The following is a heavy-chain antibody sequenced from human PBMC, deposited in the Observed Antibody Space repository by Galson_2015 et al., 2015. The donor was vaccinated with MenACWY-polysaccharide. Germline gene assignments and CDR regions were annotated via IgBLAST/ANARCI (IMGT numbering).Heavy chain of an antibody. D-gene: IGHD6-19*01. Sequence: SVKVSCKAYGYTFSSYDINWVRQAAGQRLEWMGRMNTNSGNKSYAQKFEGRVIMTRNTYICRDYMELSSLTSEDTAVYYCARGRRDTAVAAPAAVLLDYWGQGILVTVSS. V-gene: IGHV1-8*01. CDR2: MNTNSGNK. J-gene: IGHJ4*02. CDR3: ARGRRDTAVAAPAAVLLDY. CDR1: GYTFSSYD.